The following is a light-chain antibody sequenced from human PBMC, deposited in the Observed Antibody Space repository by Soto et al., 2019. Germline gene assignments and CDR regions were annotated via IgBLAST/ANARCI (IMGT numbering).Light chain of an antibody. CDR2: DAS. CDR3: QQRTNWPIT. V-gene: IGKV3-11*01. J-gene: IGKJ5*01. CDR1: QSVGSY. Sequence: EIVLTQSPATLSLSPLDRSTLSCRASQSVGSYLAWFQQRPGQAPRLLIYDASNRATGIPARFSGSGSGTDFTLTINSLEPEDFAVYYCQQRTNWPITFGQGTRLE.